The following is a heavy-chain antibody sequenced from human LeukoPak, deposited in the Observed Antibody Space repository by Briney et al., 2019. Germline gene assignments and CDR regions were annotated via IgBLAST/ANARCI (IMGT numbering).Heavy chain of an antibody. D-gene: IGHD3-10*01. CDR2: ISYDGSNK. V-gene: IGHV3-30*18. CDR3: AKDLGSGSYHFDY. Sequence: EGSLRLSCAASGFTFSSYGMHWVRQAPGKGLEWVAVISYDGSNKYYADSVKGRFTISRDNSKNTLYLQMNSLRAEDTAVYYCAKDLGSGSYHFDYWGQGTLVTVSS. J-gene: IGHJ4*02. CDR1: GFTFSSYG.